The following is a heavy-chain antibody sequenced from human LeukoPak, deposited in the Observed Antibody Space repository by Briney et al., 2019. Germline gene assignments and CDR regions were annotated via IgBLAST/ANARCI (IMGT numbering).Heavy chain of an antibody. CDR2: IKHGGST. CDR1: GGSFSGHY. CDR3: ATGGSAGLISAFDI. Sequence: SETLSLTCAVYGGSFSGHYWSWIRQPPGKGLEWIGEIKHGGSTNYNPSLKSQVTISVDTSTNQFSLKLSSVTAADTAVYYCATGGSAGLISAFDIWGQGTMVTVSS. V-gene: IGHV4-34*01. J-gene: IGHJ3*02. D-gene: IGHD2-15*01.